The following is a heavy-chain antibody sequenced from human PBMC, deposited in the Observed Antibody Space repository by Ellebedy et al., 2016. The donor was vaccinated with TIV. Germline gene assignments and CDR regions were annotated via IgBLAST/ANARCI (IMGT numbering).Heavy chain of an antibody. V-gene: IGHV3-7*01. J-gene: IGHJ4*02. D-gene: IGHD1-26*01. CDR1: GFTFSDYW. CDR2: IKQDGGES. Sequence: GESLKISCAASGFTFSDYWMSWVRQAPGKGPEWVANIKQDGGESYYVDSVKGRFTISRDNAKSSLYLEVNSLRAEDTAIYYCARDKRVGATKFDYWGQGILVTVSS. CDR3: ARDKRVGATKFDY.